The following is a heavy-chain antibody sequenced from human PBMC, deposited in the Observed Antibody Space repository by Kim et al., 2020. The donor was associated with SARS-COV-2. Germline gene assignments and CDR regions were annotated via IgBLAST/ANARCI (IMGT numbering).Heavy chain of an antibody. V-gene: IGHV3-9*01. CDR2: ISWNSGSI. CDR1: GFTFDDYA. D-gene: IGHD3-16*02. J-gene: IGHJ4*02. CDR3: AKDIVL. Sequence: GGSLRLSCAASGFTFDDYAMHWVRQAPGKGLEWVSGISWNSGSIGYADSVKGRFTISRDNAKNSLYLQMNSLRAEDTALYYCAKDIVLCGQGTLVTVSS.